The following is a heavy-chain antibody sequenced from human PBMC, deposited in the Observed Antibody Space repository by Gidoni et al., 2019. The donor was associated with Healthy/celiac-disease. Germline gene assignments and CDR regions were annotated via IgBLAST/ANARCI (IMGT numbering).Heavy chain of an antibody. V-gene: IGHV3-53*01. CDR1: GFTVSSNY. Sequence: EVPLVESGGGLIQPGGSLRLSCASSGFTVSSNYMSWVRQAPGKGLEWVSVIYSGGSTYYADSVKGRFTISRDNSKNTLYLQMNSLRAEDTAVYYCARVEQWLLDAFDIWGQGTMVTVSS. CDR2: IYSGGST. J-gene: IGHJ3*02. CDR3: ARVEQWLLDAFDI. D-gene: IGHD6-19*01.